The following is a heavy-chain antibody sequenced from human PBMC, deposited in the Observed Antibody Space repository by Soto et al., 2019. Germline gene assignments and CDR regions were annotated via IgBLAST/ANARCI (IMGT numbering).Heavy chain of an antibody. D-gene: IGHD5-18*01. J-gene: IGHJ4*02. CDR1: GFTFSAYS. V-gene: IGHV3-21*06. Sequence: PGGSLRLSCVASGFTFSAYSMSWVRQAPGQGLEWVSSITSSSTYIYYTRSVEGRFTISRDDAKNSLHLQMSSLKAEDTAVYYCARDLLEGYGHARQPDYWGQGTLVTVSS. CDR3: ARDLLEGYGHARQPDY. CDR2: ITSSSTYI.